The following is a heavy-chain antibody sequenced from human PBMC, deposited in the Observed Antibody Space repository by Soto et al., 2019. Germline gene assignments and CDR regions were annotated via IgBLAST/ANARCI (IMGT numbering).Heavy chain of an antibody. Sequence: VGSLRLSCAASGFTFSSYAMSWVRQAPGKGLEWVSAISGSGGSTYYADSVKGRFTISRDNSKNTLYLQMNSLRAEDTAVYYCAKALYFEYSSSFDYWGQGTLVTVSS. J-gene: IGHJ4*02. CDR3: AKALYFEYSSSFDY. CDR1: GFTFSSYA. D-gene: IGHD6-6*01. CDR2: ISGSGGST. V-gene: IGHV3-23*01.